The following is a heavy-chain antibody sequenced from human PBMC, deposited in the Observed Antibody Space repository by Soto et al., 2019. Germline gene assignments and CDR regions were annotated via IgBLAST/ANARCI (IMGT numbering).Heavy chain of an antibody. J-gene: IGHJ4*02. CDR2: IYPGDSDT. Sequence: PGESLKISCKGSGYSFTSYWIGWVRQMPGKGLEWMGIIYPGDSDTRYSPSFQGQVTISADKSTSTAYLQWSSLKASDTAMYYCARGGRCSSTSCFTGYFDYWGQGTLVTVSS. CDR1: GYSFTSYW. CDR3: ARGGRCSSTSCFTGYFDY. V-gene: IGHV5-51*01. D-gene: IGHD2-2*01.